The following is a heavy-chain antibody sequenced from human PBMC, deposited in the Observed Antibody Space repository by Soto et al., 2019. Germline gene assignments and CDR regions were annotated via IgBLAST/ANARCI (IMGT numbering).Heavy chain of an antibody. CDR1: GYTFTSYY. CDR3: ALGGPYSSSSVTRALGGDTSESDY. D-gene: IGHD6-6*01. CDR2: INPSGGST. J-gene: IGHJ4*02. V-gene: IGHV1-46*01. Sequence: GASVKVSFKASGYTFTSYYMHWLRQAPGQGLEWMGIINPSGGSTSYAQKFQGRVTMTRDTSTSTVYMELSSLRSEDTAVYYCALGGPYSSSSVTRALGGDTSESDYWGQGTLVTVSS.